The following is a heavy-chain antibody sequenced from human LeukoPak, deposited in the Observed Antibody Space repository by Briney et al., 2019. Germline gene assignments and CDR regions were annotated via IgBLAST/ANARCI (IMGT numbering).Heavy chain of an antibody. Sequence: ASVKVSCKASGYTFTSYAMHWVRQAPGQRLEWMGWINAGNGNTKYSQKFQGRVTITRDTSASTAYMELSSLRSEDTAVYYCARNPSRRALLWFGYQDRKGYYFDYWGQGTLVTVSS. V-gene: IGHV1-3*01. D-gene: IGHD3-10*01. J-gene: IGHJ4*02. CDR2: INAGNGNT. CDR1: GYTFTSYA. CDR3: ARNPSRRALLWFGYQDRKGYYFDY.